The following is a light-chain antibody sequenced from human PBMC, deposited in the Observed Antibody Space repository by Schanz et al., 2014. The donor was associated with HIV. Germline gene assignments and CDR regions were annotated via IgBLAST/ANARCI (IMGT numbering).Light chain of an antibody. CDR1: TSDIGGYNY. Sequence: QSVLTQPPSASGSPGQSVTISCTGTTSDIGGYNYVSWYQQHPGKAPKLMIYDVNNRPSGVSNRFSGSKSGNTASLTISGLQAEDEADYYCSSYTSSSTLVFGGGTKLTVL. V-gene: IGLV2-14*01. J-gene: IGLJ2*01. CDR2: DVN. CDR3: SSYTSSSTLV.